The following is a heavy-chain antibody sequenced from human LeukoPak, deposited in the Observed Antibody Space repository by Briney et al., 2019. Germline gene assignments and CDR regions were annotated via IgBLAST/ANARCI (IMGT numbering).Heavy chain of an antibody. CDR1: GGSISSGGYY. CDR2: IYYSGST. J-gene: IGHJ4*02. Sequence: PSQTLSLTCTASGGSISSGGYYWSWIRQHPGKGLEWIGYIYYSGSTYYNPSLKSRVTISVDTSKNQFSLKLSSVTAADTAVYYCARDQGTHSDLRFLEWLPTPANWGQGTLVTVSS. CDR3: ARDQGTHSDLRFLEWLPTPAN. D-gene: IGHD3-3*01. V-gene: IGHV4-31*03.